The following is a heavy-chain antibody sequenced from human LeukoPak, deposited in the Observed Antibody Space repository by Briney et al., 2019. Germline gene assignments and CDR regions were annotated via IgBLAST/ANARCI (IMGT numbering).Heavy chain of an antibody. D-gene: IGHD2-2*01. V-gene: IGHV3-33*01. CDR2: IWYDGSNK. CDR1: GFTFSSYG. Sequence: GGSLRLSCAASGFTFSSYGMHWVRQAPGKGLEWVSVIWYDGSNKYYADSVKGRFTISRDNSKNTLYLQMNSLRAEDTAVYYCARGGDIVVVPAAMSLDYWGQGTLVTVSS. J-gene: IGHJ4*02. CDR3: ARGGDIVVVPAAMSLDY.